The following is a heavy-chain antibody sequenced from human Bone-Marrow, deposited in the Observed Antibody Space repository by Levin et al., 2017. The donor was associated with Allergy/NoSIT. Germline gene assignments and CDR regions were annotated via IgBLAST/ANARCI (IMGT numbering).Heavy chain of an antibody. CDR3: TGGPSGVRG. V-gene: IGHV3-53*01. CDR1: GFTVNNNY. D-gene: IGHD3-16*01. J-gene: IGHJ4*02. Sequence: GESLKISCAVSGFTVNNNYMSWVRQAPGAGLEWVSLIYSVGTTYYADSVKGRFTISRDNSRNTLYLQMNSQRAEDTAVYYCTGGPSGVRGWGQGTLVTVSS. CDR2: IYSVGTT.